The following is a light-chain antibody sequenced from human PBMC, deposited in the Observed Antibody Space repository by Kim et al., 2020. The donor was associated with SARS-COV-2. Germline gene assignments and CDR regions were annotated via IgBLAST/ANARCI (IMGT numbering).Light chain of an antibody. V-gene: IGLV3-19*01. CDR1: SRRSYY. CDR3: NSRDSSGKDVV. J-gene: IGLJ2*01. CDR2: GKN. Sequence: ALCQTVRITCQGDSRRSYYASWYQQKPGQAPVLVIYGKNNRPSGIPDRFSGSSSGNTASFTITGAQAEDEADYYCNSRDSSGKDVVFGGGTQLTVL.